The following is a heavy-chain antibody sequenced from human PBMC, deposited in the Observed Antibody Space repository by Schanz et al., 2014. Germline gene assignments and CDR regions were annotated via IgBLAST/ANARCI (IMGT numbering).Heavy chain of an antibody. CDR3: ARGYSGYSHFDY. J-gene: IGHJ4*02. CDR2: INTNTANP. Sequence: QVQLVQSGAEVEKPGASVTVSCKASGYMYTSHFLHWVRQAPGQGFEWIGWINTNTANPTYAQGFTGRFVYTLDASVTTAYLEISSLKAEDTAVYYCARGYSGYSHFDYWGQGALVTVSS. V-gene: IGHV7-4-1*02. D-gene: IGHD5-12*01. CDR1: GYMYTSHF.